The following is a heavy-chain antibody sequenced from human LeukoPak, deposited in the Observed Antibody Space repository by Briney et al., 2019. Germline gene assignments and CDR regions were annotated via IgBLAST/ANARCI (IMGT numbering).Heavy chain of an antibody. V-gene: IGHV3-23*01. CDR2: ISGSGGST. D-gene: IGHD3-10*01. CDR1: GFTFSSYA. J-gene: IGHJ3*02. CDR3: AKDRGGSGSYYYSAFDI. Sequence: QPGGSLRLSCAASGFTFSSYAMSWVRQAPGKGLEWVSGISGSGGSTYYADSVKGRFTISRDNSKNTLYLEMNSLRADDTAVYYCAKDRGGSGSYYYSAFDIWGQGTMVTVSS.